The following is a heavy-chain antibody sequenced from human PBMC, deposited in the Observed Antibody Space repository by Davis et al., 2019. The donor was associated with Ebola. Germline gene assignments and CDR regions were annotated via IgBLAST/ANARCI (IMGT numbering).Heavy chain of an antibody. CDR1: GSTFSSRA. J-gene: IGHJ4*02. D-gene: IGHD3-3*01. CDR2: ISGNGAST. CDR3: ARWNNYDFWSAYYGGGYYFDY. V-gene: IGHV3-23*01. Sequence: GGSLRLSCAASGSTFSSRAMNWVRQTPGKGLEWVSGISGNGASTYYADSVKGRFTISRDNSENTLSLQMNSLRAEDTAVYYCARWNNYDFWSAYYGGGYYFDYWGQGILVTVSS.